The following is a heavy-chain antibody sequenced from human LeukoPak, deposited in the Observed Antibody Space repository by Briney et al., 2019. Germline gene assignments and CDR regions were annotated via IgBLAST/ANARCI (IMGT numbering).Heavy chain of an antibody. Sequence: ASVKVSCKASRGTFSDHAINWLRQAPGQGLEWMGGIIPLHGTTNYAPKFRGGLTITADDSTTIAYMELSSLRSEDTALYYFARXQXSXXLPGATLGGWLDPWGQGTLVTVSS. CDR3: ARXQXSXXLPGATLGGWLDP. J-gene: IGHJ5*02. CDR1: RGTFSDHA. V-gene: IGHV1-69*13. D-gene: IGHD3-10*01. CDR2: IIPLHGTT.